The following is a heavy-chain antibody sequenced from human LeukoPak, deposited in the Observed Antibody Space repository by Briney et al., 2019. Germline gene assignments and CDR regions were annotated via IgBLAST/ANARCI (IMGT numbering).Heavy chain of an antibody. D-gene: IGHD3-16*01. J-gene: IGHJ3*02. CDR1: GGSISSGSYY. Sequence: SETLSLTCTVSGGSISSGSYYWSWIRQPPGKGLEWIGYIYYSGSTNYNPSLKSRVTISVDPSKNQFSLKLSSVTAADTAVYYCARTRMITFGGADAFDIWGQGTVVTVSS. CDR3: ARTRMITFGGADAFDI. CDR2: IYYSGST. V-gene: IGHV4-61*01.